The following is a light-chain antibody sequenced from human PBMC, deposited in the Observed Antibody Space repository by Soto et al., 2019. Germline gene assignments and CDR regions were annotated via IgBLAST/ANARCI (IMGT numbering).Light chain of an antibody. CDR2: DAS. Sequence: IQLTQSPSSLSASFGDRVTITCRASQSIGNWLAWYQQKPGKAPKLLIYDASSLESGVPSRFSGSGSGTEFTLTISSLQYEDFAVYYCQQYNNWTITFGQGTRLEI. CDR3: QQYNNWTIT. V-gene: IGKV1-5*01. CDR1: QSIGNW. J-gene: IGKJ5*01.